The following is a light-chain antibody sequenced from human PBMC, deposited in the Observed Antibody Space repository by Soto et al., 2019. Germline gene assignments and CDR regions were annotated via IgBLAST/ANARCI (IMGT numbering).Light chain of an antibody. CDR2: EDS. V-gene: IGLV2-23*02. Sequence: QSALTQPASVSGSPGQSITISCTGSSSDVGGYNRVSWYQHHPGRAPKLMIYEDSKRPSGVSNRFSGSKSGNTASLTISGLQAEDEADYSCCSYAGSSTFYVFGTGTKLTVL. CDR1: SSDVGGYNR. CDR3: CSYAGSSTFYV. J-gene: IGLJ1*01.